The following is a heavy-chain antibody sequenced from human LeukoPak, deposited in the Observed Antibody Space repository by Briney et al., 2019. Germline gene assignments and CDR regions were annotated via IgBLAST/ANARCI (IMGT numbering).Heavy chain of an antibody. CDR3: AKDRGYCSGGSCYSGYFDY. D-gene: IGHD2-15*01. V-gene: IGHV3-9*01. CDR1: GFTFDDYA. J-gene: IGHJ4*02. CDR2: ISWNSGSI. Sequence: GGSLRLSCAASGFTFDDYAMHWVRHAPGKGLEWVSGISWNSGSIGYADSVKGRFTISRDNAKNSLYLQMNSLRAEDTALYYCAKDRGYCSGGSCYSGYFDYWGQGTLVTVSS.